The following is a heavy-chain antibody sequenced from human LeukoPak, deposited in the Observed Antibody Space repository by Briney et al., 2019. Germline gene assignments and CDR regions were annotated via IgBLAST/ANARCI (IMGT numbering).Heavy chain of an antibody. V-gene: IGHV3-30*03. Sequence: GRSLRLSCAASGFTFSSCGMHWVRQAPGKGLEWVAVISYDGSNKYYADSVKGRFTISRDNSKNTLDLRMNSLRIEDTAVYYCARDISGYYYDNSLDYWGQGILVIVSS. D-gene: IGHD3-22*01. CDR2: ISYDGSNK. J-gene: IGHJ4*02. CDR1: GFTFSSCG. CDR3: ARDISGYYYDNSLDY.